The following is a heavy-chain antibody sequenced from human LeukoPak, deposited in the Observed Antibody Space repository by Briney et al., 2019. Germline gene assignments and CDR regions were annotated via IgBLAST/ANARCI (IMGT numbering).Heavy chain of an antibody. D-gene: IGHD3-3*01. J-gene: IGHJ5*02. V-gene: IGHV3-53*01. CDR3: ARVVYDFWSGYNT. CDR2: IYSGGST. Sequence: GGSLRLSCAASGFTVSSNYMSWVRQAPGKGLEWVSVIYSGGSTYYADSVKGRFTISRDNSKNTLYLQMNSLRAEDTAVYYCARVVYDFWSGYNTWGQGTLVTVFS. CDR1: GFTVSSNY.